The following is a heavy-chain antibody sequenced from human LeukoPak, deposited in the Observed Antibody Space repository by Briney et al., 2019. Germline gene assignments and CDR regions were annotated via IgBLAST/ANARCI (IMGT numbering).Heavy chain of an antibody. Sequence: GGSLRLSCAASGFTFSSYSMNWVRQAPGKGLEWVSSISGSSSYINYADSVKGRFTISRDNAQNSLFLQLNSLRAEDTAVYYCARDPYSSGWYKDTFDIWGQGTMVTVSS. CDR1: GFTFSSYS. CDR3: ARDPYSSGWYKDTFDI. J-gene: IGHJ3*02. D-gene: IGHD6-19*01. V-gene: IGHV3-21*01. CDR2: ISGSSSYI.